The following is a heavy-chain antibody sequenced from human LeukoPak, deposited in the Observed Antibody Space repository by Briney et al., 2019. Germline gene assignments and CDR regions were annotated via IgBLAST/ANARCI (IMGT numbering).Heavy chain of an antibody. CDR3: ARQGSGWYEDYYYYYMDV. CDR1: GYSFTSYW. Sequence: GESLKISCKGSGYSFTSYWIGWVRQMPGKGLEWMGIIYPGDSDTRYSPSFQGQVTISADKSISTAYLQWSSLKASDTAMYYCARQGSGWYEDYYYYYMDVWGKGTTVTVSS. D-gene: IGHD6-19*01. CDR2: IYPGDSDT. V-gene: IGHV5-51*01. J-gene: IGHJ6*03.